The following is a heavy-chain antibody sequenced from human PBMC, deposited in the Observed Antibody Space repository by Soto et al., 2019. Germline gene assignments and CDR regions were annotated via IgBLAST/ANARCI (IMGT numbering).Heavy chain of an antibody. CDR3: AAHRGYLGDYDMDV. J-gene: IGHJ6*02. Sequence: PRGSLRLSCAASGFTFNTYTINWVRQAPGKGLEWVSYISSSSSTIYYADSVKGRFTISRDNAKNSLYLQMNSLRAEDTAVYYCAAHRGYLGDYDMDVWGQGTTVTVSS. CDR2: ISSSSSTI. V-gene: IGHV3-48*01. CDR1: GFTFNTYT. D-gene: IGHD3-16*01.